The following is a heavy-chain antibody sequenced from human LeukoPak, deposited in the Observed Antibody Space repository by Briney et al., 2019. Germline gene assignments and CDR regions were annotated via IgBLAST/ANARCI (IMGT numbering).Heavy chain of an antibody. J-gene: IGHJ4*02. D-gene: IGHD3-22*01. CDR1: GFSFTNAW. CDR2: IKGTADGETT. CDR3: ATSYFDSSGYRH. V-gene: IGHV3-15*01. Sequence: GGSLRLSCAASGFSFTNAWMSWVRQAPGKGLEWVGRIKGTADGETTDYAAPVKGRFSVSRDDFKSTLYLQMNSLKAEDTAVYYCATSYFDSSGYRHWGRGTLVTVSS.